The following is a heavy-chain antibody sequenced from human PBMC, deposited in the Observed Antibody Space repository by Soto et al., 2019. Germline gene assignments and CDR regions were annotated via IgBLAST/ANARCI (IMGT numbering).Heavy chain of an antibody. D-gene: IGHD2-2*02. CDR1: GYTFSSYA. Sequence: QVQLVQSGAEVKKPGASVKVSCKASGYTFSSYAISWVRQAPGQGLEWMGGIIPIFGTANYAQKFQGRVTITADKSTSTAYMELSSLRSEDTAVYYCARGYCSSTSCYTEWFDPWGQGTLVTVSS. CDR2: IIPIFGTA. CDR3: ARGYCSSTSCYTEWFDP. J-gene: IGHJ5*02. V-gene: IGHV1-69*13.